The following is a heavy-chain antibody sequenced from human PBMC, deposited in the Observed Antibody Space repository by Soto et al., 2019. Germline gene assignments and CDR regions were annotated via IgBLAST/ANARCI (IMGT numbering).Heavy chain of an antibody. CDR1: GFTFSSYA. J-gene: IGHJ4*02. CDR3: ARDANFGLRLGELSFNDY. Sequence: PGGSLRLSCAASGFTFSSYAMHWVRQAPGKGLEWVAVISYDGSNKYYADSAKGRFTISRDNSKNTLYLQMNSLRAEDTAVYYCARDANFGLRLGELSFNDYWGQGTLVTVSS. D-gene: IGHD3-16*02. V-gene: IGHV3-30-3*01. CDR2: ISYDGSNK.